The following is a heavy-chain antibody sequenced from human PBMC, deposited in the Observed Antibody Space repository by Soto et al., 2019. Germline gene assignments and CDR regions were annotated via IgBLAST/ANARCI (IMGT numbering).Heavy chain of an antibody. J-gene: IGHJ4*02. CDR1: GFTFSSYG. CDR2: IWYDGSNK. Sequence: QVQLVESGGGVVQPGRSLRLSCAASGFTFSSYGMHWVRQAPGKGLEWVAVIWYDGSNKYYADSVKGRFTISRDNSKNTLYLQMNSLRAEDTAVYYCAICVVGDCDFDYWGQGTLVTVSS. D-gene: IGHD2-21*02. CDR3: AICVVGDCDFDY. V-gene: IGHV3-33*01.